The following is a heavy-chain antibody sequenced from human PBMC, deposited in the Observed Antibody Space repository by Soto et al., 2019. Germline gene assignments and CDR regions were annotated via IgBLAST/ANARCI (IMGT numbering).Heavy chain of an antibody. V-gene: IGHV5-51*01. CDR1: GYSFTSYW. CDR3: ARRFTIFGVVIQDAFDI. D-gene: IGHD3-3*01. J-gene: IGHJ3*02. CDR2: IYPGDSDT. Sequence: GESLKISCKGSGYSFTSYWIGWVRQMPGKGLEWMGIIYPGDSDTRYSPSFQGQVTIPADKSISTAYLQWSSLKASDTAMYYCARRFTIFGVVIQDAFDIWGQGTMVTVSS.